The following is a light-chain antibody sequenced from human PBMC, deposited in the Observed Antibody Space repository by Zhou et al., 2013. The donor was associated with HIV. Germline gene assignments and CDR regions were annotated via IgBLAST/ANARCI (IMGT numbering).Light chain of an antibody. CDR3: HQYGSSPRT. Sequence: EIVLTQSPGTLSLSPGERATLSCRASQNVASTYLAWYRQKPGQAPRLLIYHASRRATGIPDRFSGSGSGTDFTLTISRLEPDDFAVYYCHQYGSSPRTFGQGTKVEIK. CDR2: HAS. J-gene: IGKJ1*01. V-gene: IGKV3-20*01. CDR1: QNVASTY.